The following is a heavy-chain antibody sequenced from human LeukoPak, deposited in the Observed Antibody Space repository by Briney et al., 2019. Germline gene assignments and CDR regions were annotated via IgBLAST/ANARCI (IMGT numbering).Heavy chain of an antibody. J-gene: IGHJ6*03. D-gene: IGHD6-13*01. Sequence: SETLSLTCAVYGGSFSGYYWSWIRQPPGKGLEWIGEINHSGSTNYNPSLKSRVTISVDTSKNQFSLKLSSVTAADTAVYYCARGIAYYYYYMDVWGKGTMVTVSS. CDR1: GGSFSGYY. V-gene: IGHV4-34*01. CDR2: INHSGST. CDR3: ARGIAYYYYYMDV.